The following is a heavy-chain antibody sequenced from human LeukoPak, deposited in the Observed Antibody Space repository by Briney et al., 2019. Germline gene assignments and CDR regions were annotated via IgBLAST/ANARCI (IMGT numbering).Heavy chain of an antibody. J-gene: IGHJ4*02. CDR1: GGTFSSYA. CDR2: INPSGGST. CDR3: ARDNPDSSGWYGFDY. V-gene: IGHV1-46*01. Sequence: GASVKVSCKASGGTFSSYAISWVRQAPGQGLEWMGIINPSGGSTSYAQKFQGSVTMTRDTSTSTVYMELSSLRSEDTAVYYCARDNPDSSGWYGFDYWGQGTLVTVSS. D-gene: IGHD6-19*01.